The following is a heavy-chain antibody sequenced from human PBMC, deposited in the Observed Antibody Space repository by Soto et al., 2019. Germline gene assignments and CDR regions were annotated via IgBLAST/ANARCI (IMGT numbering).Heavy chain of an antibody. D-gene: IGHD2-15*01. J-gene: IGHJ4*02. V-gene: IGHV3-30-3*01. CDR1: RFTFSSYA. CDR3: ARGYCSGGSCEPPAY. CDR2: ISYDGSNK. Sequence: QVQLVESGGGVVQPGRSLRLSCAASRFTFSSYAMHWVRQAPGKGLEWVAVISYDGSNKYYADSVKGRFTISRDNSKNALYLQMNSLRAEDTAVYYCARGYCSGGSCEPPAYWGQGTLFTVSS.